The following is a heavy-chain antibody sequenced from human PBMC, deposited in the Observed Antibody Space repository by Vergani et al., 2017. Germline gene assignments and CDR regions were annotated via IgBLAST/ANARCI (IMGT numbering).Heavy chain of an antibody. CDR1: GFSFSSYG. CDR3: AKGVHTAIVSGAFDI. Sequence: QVQLVQSGGGVVQPGGSLRLSCAASGFSFSSYGMHWVRQAPDKGLGWVAFMRYDGSNKYYADSVKGRVTISRDNSKNTRYLQMNSLRAEDTAEYYCAKGVHTAIVSGAFDIWGQGTMVTVSS. V-gene: IGHV3-30*02. J-gene: IGHJ3*02. CDR2: MRYDGSNK. D-gene: IGHD5-18*01.